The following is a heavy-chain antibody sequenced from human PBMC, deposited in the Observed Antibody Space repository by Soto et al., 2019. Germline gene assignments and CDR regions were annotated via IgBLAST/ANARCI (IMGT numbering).Heavy chain of an antibody. V-gene: IGHV3-30-3*01. CDR2: ISHDGSNK. J-gene: IGHJ5*02. CDR1: GFSFSSYA. CDR3: ARDMYSSDYFGKGFEP. D-gene: IGHD6-19*01. Sequence: QVRLVESGGGVVQPGRSLRLSCTASGFSFSSYAMYWFRQPPGKGLEWVAVISHDGSNKHYADSVKGRVTVSRDNSNHSLDLQLNSLRGEDTAMYYCARDMYSSDYFGKGFEPWGQGTLVTVSS.